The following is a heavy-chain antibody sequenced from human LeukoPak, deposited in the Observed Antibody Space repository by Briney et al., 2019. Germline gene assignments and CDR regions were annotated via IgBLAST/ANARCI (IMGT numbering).Heavy chain of an antibody. V-gene: IGHV4-59*01. Sequence: SETLSLTCTVSGGSISHYYWSWIRQPPGEGPEWIGYIYYTGTTNYNPSLKSGVTISVETSNNQFSLKLRAVAAADTAAYYCAREDHEPKVPEGMDVWGQGTTVTVSS. D-gene: IGHD4/OR15-4a*01. CDR1: GGSISHYY. CDR3: AREDHEPKVPEGMDV. CDR2: IYYTGTT. J-gene: IGHJ6*02.